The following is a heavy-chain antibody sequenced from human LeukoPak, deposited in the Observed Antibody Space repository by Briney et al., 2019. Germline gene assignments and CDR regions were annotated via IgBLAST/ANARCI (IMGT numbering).Heavy chain of an antibody. Sequence: PSETLSLACSVSGASFSTNYWSWIRQPPGRGLEWIGYVFDSGSTNYNPSLKSRVTISVDTSKNQFSLKLSSVTAADTAVYYCARDRKYYYDSSGYRGGRFDPWGQGTLVTVSS. V-gene: IGHV4-59*12. D-gene: IGHD3-22*01. J-gene: IGHJ5*02. CDR3: ARDRKYYYDSSGYRGGRFDP. CDR2: VFDSGST. CDR1: GASFSTNY.